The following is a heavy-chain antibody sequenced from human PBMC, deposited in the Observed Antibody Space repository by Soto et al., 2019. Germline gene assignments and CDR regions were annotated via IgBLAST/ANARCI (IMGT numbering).Heavy chain of an antibody. D-gene: IGHD5-18*01. V-gene: IGHV1-3*04. CDR2: VNTDNGDV. J-gene: IGHJ5*01. Sequence: QVQLLQSGAEVKKPGASVKVSCEAIGFPFANYAIHWVRQAPVQGLEWMGYVNTDNGDVKYSQKFNGRVTITRDTSAAPAFVALRALTSEDATVYFCARKERGHIFPYDSWGQGTLVTVSS. CDR1: GFPFANYA. CDR3: ARKERGHIFPYDS.